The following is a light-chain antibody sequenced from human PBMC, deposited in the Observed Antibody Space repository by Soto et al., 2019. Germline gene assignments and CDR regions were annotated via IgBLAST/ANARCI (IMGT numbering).Light chain of an antibody. V-gene: IGLV2-18*02. Sequence: QSVLTQPPSVSGSPGQSVTISCTGTSTDFVSYNRVSWYQQPPGTAPKLMIYEVSKRPSGVPDRFSGSKSGNTASLTVSGLQADDEADYYCASHAGSSHAWVFGGGTQLTVL. CDR2: EVS. CDR3: ASHAGSSHAWV. CDR1: STDFVSYNR. J-gene: IGLJ3*02.